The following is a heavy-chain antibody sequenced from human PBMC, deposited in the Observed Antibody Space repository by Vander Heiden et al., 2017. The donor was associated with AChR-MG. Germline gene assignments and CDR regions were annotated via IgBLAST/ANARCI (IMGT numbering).Heavy chain of an antibody. V-gene: IGHV3-23*01. Sequence: EVQLLESGGGLVQPGGSLRLSCAGSGYSFSTYAMTWVRQAPGKGLMWVSTISGNAVNTVYADSVKGRFTVSRDNSKNTLYLQMNSLRAEDTAMYYCLLGQQMGVWGQGTLVIVSS. J-gene: IGHJ4*02. CDR1: GYSFSTYA. CDR3: LLGQQMGV. D-gene: IGHD6-13*01. CDR2: ISGNAVNT.